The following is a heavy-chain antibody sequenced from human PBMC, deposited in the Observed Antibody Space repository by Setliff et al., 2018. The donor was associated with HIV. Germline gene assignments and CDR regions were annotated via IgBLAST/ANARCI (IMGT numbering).Heavy chain of an antibody. V-gene: IGHV4-34*01. Sequence: SEALSLTCAVYDGSFSGYYWSWIRQSPEKGLEWIGEINHSGSTNYNPSLKSRVTMSVDTSKNQFSLKLSSVTAADTAVYYCARGGGYDRSGYYPFDYWGQGTPVTVSS. CDR2: INHSGST. CDR1: DGSFSGYY. D-gene: IGHD3-22*01. CDR3: ARGGGYDRSGYYPFDY. J-gene: IGHJ4*02.